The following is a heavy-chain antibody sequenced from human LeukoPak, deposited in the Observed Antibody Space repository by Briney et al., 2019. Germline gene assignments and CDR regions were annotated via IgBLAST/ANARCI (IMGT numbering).Heavy chain of an antibody. J-gene: IGHJ4*02. CDR3: ARSFSERFYFEH. Sequence: SETLSLTCTVSGDSISSGRYYWGWVRQPAGKELEWIGRIYASGKTDYNPYTPSLKSRVIVSLDTSKNQFSLFLTSVTAADTAMYYCARSFSERFYFEHWGQGALVTVSS. CDR2: IYASGKT. CDR1: GDSISSGRYY. D-gene: IGHD1-26*01. V-gene: IGHV4-61*02.